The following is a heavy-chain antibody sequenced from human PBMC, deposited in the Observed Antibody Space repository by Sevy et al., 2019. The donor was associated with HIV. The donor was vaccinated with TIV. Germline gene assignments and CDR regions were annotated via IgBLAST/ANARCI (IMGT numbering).Heavy chain of an antibody. V-gene: IGHV3-9*01. Sequence: GGSLRLSCAVYGFSFDDYAMHWVRQVPGKGLEWVAGISWTSAFIGYADSVKGRYTISRDNAKNSLYLQINSLIPEDTALYYCVKDGGSGSGPSAEYFHHWGQGTLVTVSS. J-gene: IGHJ1*01. CDR1: GFSFDDYA. D-gene: IGHD6-19*01. CDR2: ISWTSAFI. CDR3: VKDGGSGSGPSAEYFHH.